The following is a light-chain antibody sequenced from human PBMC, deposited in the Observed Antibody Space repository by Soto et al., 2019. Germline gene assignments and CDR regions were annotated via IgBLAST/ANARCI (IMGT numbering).Light chain of an antibody. CDR2: AAS. CDR1: QSVSSSY. Sequence: VVLTQSPDTLSLSPGERATLSCRASQSVSSSYLAWYQQKPGQAPRLLIYAASSRVAGIPDRFSGSGSGTDFTLTISRLEPEDSAVYYCQQRHMWPITFGQGTRLAIK. J-gene: IGKJ5*01. CDR3: QQRHMWPIT. V-gene: IGKV3D-20*02.